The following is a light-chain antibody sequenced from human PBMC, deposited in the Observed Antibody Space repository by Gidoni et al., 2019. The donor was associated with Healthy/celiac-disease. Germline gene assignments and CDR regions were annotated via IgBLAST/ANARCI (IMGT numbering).Light chain of an antibody. CDR2: EGS. Sequence: QSALPQPASVSGSPGQSITISCTGTSSDVGSYNLVSWYQQHPGKAPKLMIYEGSKRPSGVSNRFSGSKSGNTASRTISGLQAEDEADYYCCSYAGSSTVFGGGTKLTVL. V-gene: IGLV2-23*01. CDR3: CSYAGSSTV. J-gene: IGLJ2*01. CDR1: SSDVGSYNL.